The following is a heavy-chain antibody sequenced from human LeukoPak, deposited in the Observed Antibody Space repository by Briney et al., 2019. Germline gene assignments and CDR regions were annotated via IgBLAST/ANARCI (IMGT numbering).Heavy chain of an antibody. CDR2: IRSKANNYAT. D-gene: IGHD6-19*01. J-gene: IGHJ6*02. V-gene: IGHV3-73*01. CDR1: GFILSGSA. Sequence: PGGSLKLSCAASGFILSGSAIHWVRQASGKGLEWVGRIRSKANNYATVYAASVKGRFTVSRDDSKNTAYLQMNSLRAEDTAVYYCAKVAGHEYYYYYGMDVWGQGTTVTVSS. CDR3: AKVAGHEYYYYYGMDV.